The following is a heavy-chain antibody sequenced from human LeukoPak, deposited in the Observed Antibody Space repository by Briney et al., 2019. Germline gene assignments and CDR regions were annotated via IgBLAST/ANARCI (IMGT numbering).Heavy chain of an antibody. CDR3: ARTLDY. J-gene: IGHJ4*02. CDR1: GFTFSSYA. Sequence: GRSLRVSCAASGFTFSSYAMHWVRQAPGKGLEWVAVISYDGSNKYYADSVKGRFTISRDNSKNTLYLQMNSLRAEDTAVYYCARTLDYWGQGTLVTVSS. V-gene: IGHV3-30-3*01. CDR2: ISYDGSNK.